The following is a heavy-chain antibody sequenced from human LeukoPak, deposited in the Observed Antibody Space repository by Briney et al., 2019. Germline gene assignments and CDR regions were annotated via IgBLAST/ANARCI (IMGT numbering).Heavy chain of an antibody. CDR3: ARSPYCSSTSCYSRTDAFDI. D-gene: IGHD2-2*02. Sequence: SETLSLTCTVSGGSISSGSYYWSWIRQPAGTGLEWIGRIYTSGSTNYNPSLKSRVTISVDTSKNQFSLKLSSVTAADTAVYYCARSPYCSSTSCYSRTDAFDIWGQGTMVTVSS. J-gene: IGHJ3*02. CDR1: GGSISSGSYY. V-gene: IGHV4-61*02. CDR2: IYTSGST.